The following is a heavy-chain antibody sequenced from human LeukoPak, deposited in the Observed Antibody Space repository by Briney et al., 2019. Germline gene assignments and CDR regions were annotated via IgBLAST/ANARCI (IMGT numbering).Heavy chain of an antibody. CDR1: GGSTSSFY. Sequence: SETLPLTCTVSGGSTSSFYWSWIRQPPGKGLEYIGYISYSGTTSYNPSLKSRVTISVDTSKNQFSLKLTSVTAADTAVYYCARDKGLPQAFDIWGQGTMVTVSS. D-gene: IGHD5/OR15-5a*01. V-gene: IGHV4-59*01. CDR2: ISYSGTT. CDR3: ARDKGLPQAFDI. J-gene: IGHJ3*02.